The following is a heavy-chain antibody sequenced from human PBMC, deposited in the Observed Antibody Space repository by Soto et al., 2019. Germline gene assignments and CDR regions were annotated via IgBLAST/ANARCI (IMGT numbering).Heavy chain of an antibody. Sequence: PSETLSLACTVSGDSISNYYGSWIRQSPGKGLEWIGCSYYSGSTNYNPSLKSRVTMSIDASKTQFSLRLRSVTAADTAVYHCARQQNWNYLFDNWGQGTLVTVSS. CDR3: ARQQNWNYLFDN. CDR1: GDSISNYY. D-gene: IGHD1-7*01. CDR2: SYYSGST. J-gene: IGHJ4*02. V-gene: IGHV4-59*01.